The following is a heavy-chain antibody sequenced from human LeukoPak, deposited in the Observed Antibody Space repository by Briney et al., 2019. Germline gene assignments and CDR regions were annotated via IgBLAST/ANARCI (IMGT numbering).Heavy chain of an antibody. CDR1: GYSISSGYY. CDR2: INHSGST. Sequence: NPSETLSLTCTVSGYSISSGYYWSWIRQPPGKGLEWIGEINHSGSTNYNPSLKSRVTISVDTSKNQFSLKLSSVAAADTAVYYCARRVGSYYIRKGVECFQHWGQGTLVTVSS. V-gene: IGHV4-38-2*02. CDR3: ARRVGSYYIRKGVECFQH. D-gene: IGHD3-10*01. J-gene: IGHJ1*01.